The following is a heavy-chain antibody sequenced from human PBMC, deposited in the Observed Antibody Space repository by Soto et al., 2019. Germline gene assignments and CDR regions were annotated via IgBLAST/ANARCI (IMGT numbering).Heavy chain of an antibody. D-gene: IGHD6-25*01. J-gene: IGHJ3*02. CDR1: GGSFSGYY. CDR3: AREGASGAFDI. Sequence: ASETLSLTCAVYGGSFSGYYWSWIRQPPGKGLEWIGEINHSGSTNYNPSLKSRVTISVDTSKNQFSLKLSSVTAADTAVYYCAREGASGAFDIWGQGTMVTVSS. V-gene: IGHV4-34*01. CDR2: INHSGST.